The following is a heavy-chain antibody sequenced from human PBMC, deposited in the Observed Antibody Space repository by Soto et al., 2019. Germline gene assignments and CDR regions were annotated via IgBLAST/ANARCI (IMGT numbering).Heavy chain of an antibody. V-gene: IGHV3-23*01. CDR2: ISGSGGST. J-gene: IGHJ4*02. D-gene: IGHD1-26*01. CDR3: AKGWELLFDY. CDR1: GFTFSSYA. Sequence: PXGSLVLSCAASGFTFSSYAMSGVRQAPGKGLEWVSAISGSGGSTYYADSVKGRFTISRDNSKNTLYLQMNSLRAEDTAVYYCAKGWELLFDYWGQGTLVTVSS.